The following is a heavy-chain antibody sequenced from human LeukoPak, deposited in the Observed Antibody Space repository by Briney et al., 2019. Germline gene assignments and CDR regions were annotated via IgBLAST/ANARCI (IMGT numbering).Heavy chain of an antibody. J-gene: IGHJ4*02. D-gene: IGHD3-10*01. CDR1: GGSISSSSYY. CDR3: ARSMVRGVILDY. CDR2: IYYSGST. V-gene: IGHV4-39*07. Sequence: SGTLSLTCTVSGGSISSSSYYWGWIRQPPGKGLEWIGSIYYSGSTYYNPSLKSRVTISVDTSKNQFSLKLSSVTAADTAVYYCARSMVRGVILDYWGQGTLVTVSS.